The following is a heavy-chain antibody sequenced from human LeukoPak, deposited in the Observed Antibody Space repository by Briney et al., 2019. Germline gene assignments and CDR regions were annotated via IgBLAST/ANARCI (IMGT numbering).Heavy chain of an antibody. J-gene: IGHJ4*02. V-gene: IGHV4-59*01. D-gene: IGHD6-13*01. CDR1: GGSISSYY. Sequence: PSETLSLTCTVSGGSISSYYWSWIRQPPGKGLEGIGYIYYSGSTNYNPSLKSRVTISVDTSKNQFSLKLSSVTAADTAVYYCARGGIAAAIDYWGQGTLVTVSS. CDR3: ARGGIAAAIDY. CDR2: IYYSGST.